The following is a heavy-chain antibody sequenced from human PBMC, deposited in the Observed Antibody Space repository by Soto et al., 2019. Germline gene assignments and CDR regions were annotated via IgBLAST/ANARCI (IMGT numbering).Heavy chain of an antibody. D-gene: IGHD4-17*01. Sequence: WGSLRLSCAASEFTFSNAWIILVRQSPGKWLEWVVRIKSKADGGTTDYAAPVKGRFTISRDESQNTLYLQMNSLKTEDTAVYYCTSLYYGHWGQGTLVTVSS. J-gene: IGHJ4*02. CDR3: TSLYYGH. CDR2: IKSKADGGTT. CDR1: EFTFSNAW. V-gene: IGHV3-15*07.